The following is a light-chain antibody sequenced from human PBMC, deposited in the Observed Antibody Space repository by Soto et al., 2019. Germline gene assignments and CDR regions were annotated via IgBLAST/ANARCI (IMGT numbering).Light chain of an antibody. CDR2: KAS. CDR1: QSISVC. CDR3: QQYHSFSRT. V-gene: IGKV1-5*03. Sequence: DIQMTQSPSTLSASVGGRVTITCRASQSISVCLAWYQQKPGKAPKPLIYKASSLESGVPSRFSGSGSGTEFTLTISSLQHDDFATYFCQQYHSFSRTFGPGTRVEIK. J-gene: IGKJ1*01.